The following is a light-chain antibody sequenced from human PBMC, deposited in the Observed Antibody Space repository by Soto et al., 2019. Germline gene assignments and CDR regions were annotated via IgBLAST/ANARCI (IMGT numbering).Light chain of an antibody. Sequence: QTVVTQEPSFSVSPGGTVTLTCGLSSGSVSTNYHPTWYQQTPGQAPRTLIYSTNIRSSGVPDRFSGSILGNRAALTITGAQADDESDYYCVLYLGGGIRWVFGGGTKLTVL. CDR3: VLYLGGGIRWV. CDR1: SGSVSTNYH. V-gene: IGLV8-61*01. J-gene: IGLJ3*02. CDR2: STN.